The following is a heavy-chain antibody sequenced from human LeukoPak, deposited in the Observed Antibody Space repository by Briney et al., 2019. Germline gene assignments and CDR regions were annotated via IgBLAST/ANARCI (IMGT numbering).Heavy chain of an antibody. CDR1: GYRFTNYW. V-gene: IGHV5-51*01. Sequence: GESLQISCKGSGYRFTNYWIGWVRQLPGKGLGWMGIIYPGDSDTRYSPSFQGQVTISADKSISTAYLQWSSLKASDTAMYYCAIAGDSSTNCYRCFNYWGQGTLVTVSS. CDR2: IYPGDSDT. J-gene: IGHJ4*02. CDR3: AIAGDSSTNCYRCFNY. D-gene: IGHD2-2*01.